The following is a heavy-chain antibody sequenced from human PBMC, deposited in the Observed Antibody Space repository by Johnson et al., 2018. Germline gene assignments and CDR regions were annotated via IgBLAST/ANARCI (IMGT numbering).Heavy chain of an antibody. Sequence: QVQLQQWGAGLLKPSETLSLTCAVYGGYFSGYYRSWIRQPPGKGPAWIGELNHMRCTNSNTSLKSRVTITGTQSKNQFSLKLSSVTAADTAVYSWARADPMARSGGSCYFRCGRHYSYMYVWCQVTTVTVSS. CDR3: ARADPMARSGGSCYFRCGRHYSYMYV. CDR2: LNHMRCT. CDR1: GGYFSGYY. V-gene: IGHV4-34*01. D-gene: IGHD2-15*01. J-gene: IGHJ6*03.